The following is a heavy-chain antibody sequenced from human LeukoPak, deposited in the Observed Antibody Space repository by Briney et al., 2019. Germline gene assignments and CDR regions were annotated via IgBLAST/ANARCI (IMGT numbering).Heavy chain of an antibody. V-gene: IGHV3-48*01. D-gene: IGHD3-22*01. CDR1: GFTFSSFG. Sequence: GGSLRLSCAASGFTFSSFGMSWVRQAPGKGLEWLSYISRRDNTMSYADSVRGRFITSRDNAKNSLYLQMNSLRAEDTAVYYCAKDRGTVYYYDSSGFNWFDPWGQGTLVTVSS. CDR2: ISRRDNTM. CDR3: AKDRGTVYYYDSSGFNWFDP. J-gene: IGHJ5*02.